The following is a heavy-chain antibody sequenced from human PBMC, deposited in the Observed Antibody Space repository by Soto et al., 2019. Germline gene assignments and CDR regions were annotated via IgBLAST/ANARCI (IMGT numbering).Heavy chain of an antibody. CDR3: ASAYCGGDCPPDY. CDR2: IYYSGST. Sequence: SSETLALTCTVSGGSISSSSYYWGWIRQPPGKGLEWIGSIYYSGSTYYNPSLKSRVTISVDTSKNQFSLKLSSVTAADTAVYYCASAYCGGDCPPDYWGQGTLVTVSS. J-gene: IGHJ4*02. V-gene: IGHV4-39*01. CDR1: GGSISSSSYY. D-gene: IGHD2-21*02.